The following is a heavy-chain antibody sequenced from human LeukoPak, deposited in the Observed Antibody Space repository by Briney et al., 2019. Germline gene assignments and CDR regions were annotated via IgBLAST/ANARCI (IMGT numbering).Heavy chain of an antibody. CDR3: ARGWRTVTTP. V-gene: IGHV4-38-2*02. CDR1: GCSISSGYY. D-gene: IGHD4-11*01. J-gene: IGHJ5*02. Sequence: PSETPSLTCTVSGCSISSGYYWGWIRQPPGKGLEWIGSIYHSGSTYYNPSLKSRVTISVDTSKNQFSLKLSSVTAADTAVYYCARGWRTVTTPWGQGTLVTVSS. CDR2: IYHSGST.